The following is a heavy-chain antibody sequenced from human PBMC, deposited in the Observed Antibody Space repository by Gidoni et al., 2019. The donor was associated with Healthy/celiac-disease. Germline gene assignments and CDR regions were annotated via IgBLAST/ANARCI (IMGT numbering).Heavy chain of an antibody. V-gene: IGHV1-69*01. Sequence: VQLVQSGAAVKKPGSSVKFSCQASGGTFSSYAISWVRQAPGQGLEWMGGIIPIFGTANYAQKFQGRVTMTADESTSTAYMELSSLRSEDTAVYYCAREHARGGAAGIPDAFDIWGQGTMVTVSS. CDR2: IIPIFGTA. CDR1: GGTFSSYA. CDR3: AREHARGGAAGIPDAFDI. D-gene: IGHD6-13*01. J-gene: IGHJ3*02.